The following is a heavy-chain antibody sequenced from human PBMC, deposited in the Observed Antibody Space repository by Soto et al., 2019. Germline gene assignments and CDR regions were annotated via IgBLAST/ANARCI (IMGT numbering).Heavy chain of an antibody. D-gene: IGHD3-16*02. V-gene: IGHV1-24*01. Sequence: ASVKVSCKVSGYTLTELSMHWGRQAPGKGLEWMGGFDPEDGETIYAQKFQGRVTMTEDTSTDTAYMELSSLRSEDTAVYYCATDQGYRYRYGPNWFDPWGQGALVTVSS. CDR3: ATDQGYRYRYGPNWFDP. CDR2: FDPEDGET. CDR1: GYTLTELS. J-gene: IGHJ5*02.